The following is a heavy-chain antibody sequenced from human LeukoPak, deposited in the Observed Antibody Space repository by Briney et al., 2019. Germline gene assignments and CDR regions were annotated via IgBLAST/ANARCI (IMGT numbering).Heavy chain of an antibody. CDR1: GFTFSSYG. J-gene: IGHJ1*01. V-gene: IGHV3-30*03. CDR2: ISYDGSNK. Sequence: EGSLRLSCAASGFTFSSYGMHWVRQAPGKGLEWVAVISYDGSNKYYADSVKGRFTISRDNSKNTLYLQMNSLRAEDTAVYYCAREYDYGGNRPGCFQHWGQGTLVIVSS. D-gene: IGHD4-23*01. CDR3: AREYDYGGNRPGCFQH.